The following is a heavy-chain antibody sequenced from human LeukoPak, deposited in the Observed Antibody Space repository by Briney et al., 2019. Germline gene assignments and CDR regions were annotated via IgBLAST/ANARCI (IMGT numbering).Heavy chain of an antibody. CDR2: ISSSGST. CDR3: ARGTYSYDSSGAFNT. V-gene: IGHV4-61*02. CDR1: GDSISSGDYY. Sequence: SETLSLTCTVSGDSISSGDYYWSWIRQPAGKGLEWIGLISSSGSTNYTPSLKSRVTISVDTSKNQFSLQLSCVTAADTAGYFCARGTYSYDSSGAFNTWGEGTMVTVSS. D-gene: IGHD3-22*01. J-gene: IGHJ3*02.